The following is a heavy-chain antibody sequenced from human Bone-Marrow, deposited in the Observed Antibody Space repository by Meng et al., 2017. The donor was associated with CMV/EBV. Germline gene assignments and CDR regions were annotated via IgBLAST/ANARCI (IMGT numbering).Heavy chain of an antibody. CDR3: VRVSGTSSQYRPMDV. CDR1: EFTFSKSW. D-gene: IGHD3-10*01. CDR2: IKEDGSEK. Sequence: GESLKISCAASEFTFSKSWMSWVRQAPGKGLEWVANIKEDGSEKFYVDSAMGRFTISRDNAKSSLFLEMNSLRAEDTAVYYCVRVSGTSSQYRPMDVWGQGTTVTVSS. J-gene: IGHJ6*02. V-gene: IGHV3-7*01.